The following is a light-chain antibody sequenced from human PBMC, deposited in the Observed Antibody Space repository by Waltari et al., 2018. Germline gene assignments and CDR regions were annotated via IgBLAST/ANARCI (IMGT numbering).Light chain of an antibody. CDR1: QSVSSSY. CDR3: QQYGSSPWT. CDR2: GAS. V-gene: IGKV3-20*01. J-gene: IGKJ1*01. Sequence: EFVLTQSPGTLSLSPGERATLPCRASQSVSSSYLAWYQQKPGQAPRVLIHGASNRATGIPDRFSGSGSGTDFTLTISRLEPEDFAVYYCQQYGSSPWTFGQGTKVEIK.